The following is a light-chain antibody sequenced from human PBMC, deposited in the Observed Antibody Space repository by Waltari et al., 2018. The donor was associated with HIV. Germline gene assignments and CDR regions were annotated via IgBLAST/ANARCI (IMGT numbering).Light chain of an antibody. V-gene: IGLV2-11*01. Sequence: QSALTQPRSVSGSPGQSVPIPCTGTSSDVGGYNHVSWYQQHPGKAPKLMIYDVTNRPSGVPDRFSGSKSGNTASLTISGLQAEDEADYYCCSYAGSYTFVVFGGGTKLTVL. CDR2: DVT. CDR3: CSYAGSYTFVV. CDR1: SSDVGGYNH. J-gene: IGLJ2*01.